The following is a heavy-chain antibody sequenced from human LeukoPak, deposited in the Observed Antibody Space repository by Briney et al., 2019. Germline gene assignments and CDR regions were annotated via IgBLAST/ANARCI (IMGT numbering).Heavy chain of an antibody. Sequence: ASVKVSCKASGYTFTSYYMHWVRQAPGQGLEWMGIINPSGGSTSYAQKFQGRVTMTRDTSTSTVYMELSSLRSEDTAVYYCARGHSRGWYKAHFDYWGQGTLVTVSS. CDR3: ARGHSRGWYKAHFDY. CDR2: INPSGGST. V-gene: IGHV1-46*01. CDR1: GYTFTSYY. J-gene: IGHJ4*02. D-gene: IGHD6-19*01.